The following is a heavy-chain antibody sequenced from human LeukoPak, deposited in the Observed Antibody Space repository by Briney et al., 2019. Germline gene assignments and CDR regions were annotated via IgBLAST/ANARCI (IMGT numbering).Heavy chain of an antibody. CDR1: GDSISSYY. D-gene: IGHD6-13*01. Sequence: SEALSLTCTVSGDSISSYYWSWIRQPPGKGLEWIGYIYNSGSTNYNPSLKSRVTISADTSKDQFSLKLASVTAADTAVYYCATGYSSTWYYFDYWGQGTLVTVSS. V-gene: IGHV4-59*01. CDR3: ATGYSSTWYYFDY. J-gene: IGHJ4*02. CDR2: IYNSGST.